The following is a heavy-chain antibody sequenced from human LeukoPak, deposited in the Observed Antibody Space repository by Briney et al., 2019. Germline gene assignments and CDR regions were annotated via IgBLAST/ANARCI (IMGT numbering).Heavy chain of an antibody. Sequence: SETLSHTCTVSGGSISSGDYYWSWIRQPPGKGLEWIGYIYYSGSTYYNPSLKSRVTISVDTSKNQFSLKLSSVTAADTAVYYCARWSHRDAFDIWGQGTMVTVSS. D-gene: IGHD1-14*01. CDR2: IYYSGST. J-gene: IGHJ3*02. V-gene: IGHV4-30-4*01. CDR1: GGSISSGDYY. CDR3: ARWSHRDAFDI.